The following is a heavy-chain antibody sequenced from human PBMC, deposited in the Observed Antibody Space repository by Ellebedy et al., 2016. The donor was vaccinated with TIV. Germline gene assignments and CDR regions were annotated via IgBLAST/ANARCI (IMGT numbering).Heavy chain of an antibody. D-gene: IGHD5-18*01. CDR1: GDTLTNHY. CDR2: VNTYDDTI. V-gene: IGHV1-46*01. Sequence: AASVKVSCKASGDTLTNHYMHWARQAPGQGLEWMGQVNTYDDTIRYAQKFQGRVTVTRDTSTSTVYMELSSLRSEDTAVYYCARDLVETTWVSGRLPMDVWGQGTTVTVSS. CDR3: ARDLVETTWVSGRLPMDV. J-gene: IGHJ6*02.